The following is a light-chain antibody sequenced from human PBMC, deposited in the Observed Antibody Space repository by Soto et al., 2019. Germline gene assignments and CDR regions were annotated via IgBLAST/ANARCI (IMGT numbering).Light chain of an antibody. Sequence: QLVLTQSPSASASLGDSVKLTCTLSSGHSSYTIACHQQQPEKGPRYLMKLNSDGSHSKGDGIPDRFSGSSSGAERYLIISSLQSEDEADYYCQTWGTGIQVFGGGTKVTVL. V-gene: IGLV4-69*01. CDR1: SGHSSYT. CDR3: QTWGTGIQV. CDR2: LNSDGSH. J-gene: IGLJ3*02.